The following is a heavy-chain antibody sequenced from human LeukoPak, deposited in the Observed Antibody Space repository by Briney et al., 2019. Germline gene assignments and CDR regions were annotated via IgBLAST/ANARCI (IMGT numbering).Heavy chain of an antibody. CDR2: INPSGGST. V-gene: IGHV1-46*01. Sequence: ASVKVSCKASGYTFTSYYMHWVRQAPGQGLEWMGIINPSGGSTSYAQKFQGRVTMTRNTSISTAYMELSSLRSEDTAVYYCARVVLVNCSGGSCPTLQRWYFDLWGRGTLVTVSS. D-gene: IGHD2-15*01. J-gene: IGHJ2*01. CDR3: ARVVLVNCSGGSCPTLQRWYFDL. CDR1: GYTFTSYY.